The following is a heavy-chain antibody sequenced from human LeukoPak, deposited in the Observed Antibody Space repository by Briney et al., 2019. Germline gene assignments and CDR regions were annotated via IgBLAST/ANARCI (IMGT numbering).Heavy chain of an antibody. CDR1: GFTFSSYE. CDR3: ARSEHYYDSSGLTYYFDY. Sequence: PGGSLRLPCAASGFTFSSYEMNWVRQAPGKGLEWVSYISSSGSTIYYADSVKGRFTISGDNAKNSLYLQMNSLRAEDTAVYYCARSEHYYDSSGLTYYFDYWGQGTLVTVSS. V-gene: IGHV3-48*03. CDR2: ISSSGSTI. J-gene: IGHJ4*02. D-gene: IGHD3-22*01.